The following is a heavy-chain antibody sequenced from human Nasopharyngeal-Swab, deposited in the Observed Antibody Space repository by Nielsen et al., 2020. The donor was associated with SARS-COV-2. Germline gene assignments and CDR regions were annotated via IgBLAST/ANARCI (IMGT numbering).Heavy chain of an antibody. J-gene: IGHJ2*01. CDR2: ITGNGDTT. V-gene: IGHV3-23*01. CDR1: GFTFSSYS. D-gene: IGHD3-16*01. Sequence: GGSLRLSCAASGFTFSSYSMSWLRQAPGKGLEWVSTITGNGDTTYYADSVKGRFTISRDNAKNSLYLQMNSLRAEDTTVYYCARGGWYFDFWGRGTLVTVSS. CDR3: ARGGWYFDF.